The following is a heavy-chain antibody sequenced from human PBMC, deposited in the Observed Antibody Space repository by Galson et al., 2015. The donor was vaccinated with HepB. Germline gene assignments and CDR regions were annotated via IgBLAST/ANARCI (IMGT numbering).Heavy chain of an antibody. V-gene: IGHV4-30-4*01. CDR2: IYYSGST. J-gene: IGHJ4*02. CDR1: GGSIRSGDYY. Sequence: CTVSGGSIRSGDYYWSWIRQPPGKGLEWIGYIYYSGSTYYNPSPKSRVNISLDTSKNQFSLKLSSVTAADTAVYYCARARTGDHFDYWGQGTLVTVSS. CDR3: ARARTGDHFDY. D-gene: IGHD7-27*01.